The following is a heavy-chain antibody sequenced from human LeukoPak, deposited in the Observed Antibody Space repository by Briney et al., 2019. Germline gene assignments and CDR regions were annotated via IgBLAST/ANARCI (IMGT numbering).Heavy chain of an antibody. CDR2: ISAYNGNT. V-gene: IGHV1-18*01. J-gene: IGHJ6*03. D-gene: IGHD1-7*01. CDR3: ARGTGTGGFGGYYYYMDV. Sequence: GASVKVSCKASGYTFTSYGISWVRQAPGQGLEWMGWISAYNGNTNYAQKFQGRVTITTDESTSTAYMELSSLRSEDTAVYYCARGTGTGGFGGYYYYMDVWGKGTTVTVSS. CDR1: GYTFTSYG.